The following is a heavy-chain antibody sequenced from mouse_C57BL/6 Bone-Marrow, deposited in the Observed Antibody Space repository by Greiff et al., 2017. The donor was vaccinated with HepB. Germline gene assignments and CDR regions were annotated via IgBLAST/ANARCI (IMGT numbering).Heavy chain of an antibody. J-gene: IGHJ1*03. CDR3: AAITTVVPHWYFDV. CDR1: GYTFTSYW. D-gene: IGHD1-1*01. V-gene: IGHV1-69*01. Sequence: QVQLKQSGAELVMPGASVKLSCKASGYTFTSYWMHWVKQRPGQGLEWIGEIDPSDSYTNYNQKFKGKSTLTVDKSSSTAYMQLSSLTSEDSAVYYCAAITTVVPHWYFDVWGTGTTVTVSS. CDR2: IDPSDSYT.